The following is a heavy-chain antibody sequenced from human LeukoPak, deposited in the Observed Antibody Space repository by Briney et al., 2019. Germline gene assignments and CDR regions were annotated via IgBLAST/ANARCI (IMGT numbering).Heavy chain of an antibody. CDR3: AKEPQGGSYSVA. V-gene: IGHV3-23*01. CDR2: ITSGHST. J-gene: IGHJ5*02. CDR1: GFTFSNYA. D-gene: IGHD1-26*01. Sequence: GGSLRLSCAASGFTFSNYAMSWVRQAAGKGLEWVSGITSGHSTYYADSVKGRFTISRDNSKNTLYLQMNSLRAEDTAVYYCAKEPQGGSYSVAWGQGTLVTVSS.